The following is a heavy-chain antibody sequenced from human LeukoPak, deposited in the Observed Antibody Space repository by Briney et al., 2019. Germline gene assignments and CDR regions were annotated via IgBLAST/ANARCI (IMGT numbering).Heavy chain of an antibody. CDR2: IYYSGST. CDR3: ARDVYDDFWSGAGPRWFDP. D-gene: IGHD3-3*01. Sequence: TSETLSLTCTVSGGSISSYYWSWIRQPPGKGLEWIGYIYYSGSTNYNPSLKSRVTISVDTSKNQFSLKLSSVTAADTAVYYCARDVYDDFWSGAGPRWFDPWGQGTLVTVSS. CDR1: GGSISSYY. J-gene: IGHJ5*02. V-gene: IGHV4-59*01.